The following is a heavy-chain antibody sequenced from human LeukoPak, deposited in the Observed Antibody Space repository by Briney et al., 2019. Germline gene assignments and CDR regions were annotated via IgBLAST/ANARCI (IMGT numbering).Heavy chain of an antibody. CDR1: GGTFSSYA. Sequence: ASVKVSCKASGGTFSSYAISWVRQAPGQGLEWMGRIIPIFGIANYAQKFQGRVTITADKSTSTAYMELSSLRPEDTAVYYCARSPGRLVVVPAAPENWFDPWGQGTLVTVSS. V-gene: IGHV1-69*04. J-gene: IGHJ5*02. CDR2: IIPIFGIA. CDR3: ARSPGRLVVVPAAPENWFDP. D-gene: IGHD2-2*01.